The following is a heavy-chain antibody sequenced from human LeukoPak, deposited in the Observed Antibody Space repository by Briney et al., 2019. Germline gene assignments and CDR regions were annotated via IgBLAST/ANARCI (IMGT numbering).Heavy chain of an antibody. V-gene: IGHV3-21*01. CDR2: ISSSSSYI. Sequence: PGGSLRLSCAASGFTFSSYSMNWVRQAPGKGLEWVSSISSSSSYIYYADSVKGRFTISRDNAKNSLYLQMNSLRAEGTAVYYCARVARRYCSGGSCYSDYWGQGTLVTVSS. CDR3: ARVARRYCSGGSCYSDY. J-gene: IGHJ4*02. CDR1: GFTFSSYS. D-gene: IGHD2-15*01.